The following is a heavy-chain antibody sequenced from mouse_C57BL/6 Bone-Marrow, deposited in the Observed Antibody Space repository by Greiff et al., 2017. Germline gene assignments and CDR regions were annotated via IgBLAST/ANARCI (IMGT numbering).Heavy chain of an antibody. Sequence: DVKLQESGGGLVQPKGSLKLSCAASGFSFNTYAMNWVRQAPGKGLEWVARIRSKSNNYATYYADSVKDRFTISRDDLESMLYLQMNNLKTEDTAMYYCVRWGYGSSYGFDYWGQGTTLTVSS. V-gene: IGHV10-1*01. CDR2: IRSKSNNYAT. CDR3: VRWGYGSSYGFDY. D-gene: IGHD1-1*01. J-gene: IGHJ2*01. CDR1: GFSFNTYA.